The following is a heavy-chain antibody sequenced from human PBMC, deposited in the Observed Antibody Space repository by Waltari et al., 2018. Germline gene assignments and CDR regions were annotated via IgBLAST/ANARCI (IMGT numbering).Heavy chain of an antibody. CDR2: IYYSGST. CDR3: AREAYGSGY. D-gene: IGHD3-10*01. Sequence: QVQLQESGPGLVKPSETLSLTCTVSGGSISSYYWSWIRQPPGKVLGWIGYIYYSGSTNYTPSLKSRVTLSVDTSKNQFSLKLSSVTAADTAVYYCAREAYGSGYWGQGTLVTVSS. J-gene: IGHJ4*02. CDR1: GGSISSYY. V-gene: IGHV4-59*01.